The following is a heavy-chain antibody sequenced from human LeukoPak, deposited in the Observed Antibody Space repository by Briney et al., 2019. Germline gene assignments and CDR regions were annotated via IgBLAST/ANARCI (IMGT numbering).Heavy chain of an antibody. D-gene: IGHD3-22*01. CDR1: GFPFSTYE. V-gene: IGHV3-48*03. J-gene: IGHJ4*02. CDR2: ISSSGSTI. Sequence: GGSLRLSCAASGFPFSTYEMNWIRQAPGRGLEWVSYISSSGSTIFYADSVRGRFTISRDNAKNSLYLQMDSLRAEDTAVYYCARDSATLGLSLDYWGQGTLVTVSS. CDR3: ARDSATLGLSLDY.